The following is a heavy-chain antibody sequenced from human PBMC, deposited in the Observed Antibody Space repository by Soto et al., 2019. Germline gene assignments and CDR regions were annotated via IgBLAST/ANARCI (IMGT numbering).Heavy chain of an antibody. Sequence: ASVKVSCKASGYTFTSYYMHWVRQAPGQGLEWMGIINPSGGSTSYAQKFQGRVTMTRDTSTSTVYMELSSLRSEDTAVYYCAMEGRVAVAVNVAFDIWGQGTMVTVSS. CDR1: GYTFTSYY. D-gene: IGHD2-15*01. CDR3: AMEGRVAVAVNVAFDI. V-gene: IGHV1-46*01. CDR2: INPSGGST. J-gene: IGHJ3*02.